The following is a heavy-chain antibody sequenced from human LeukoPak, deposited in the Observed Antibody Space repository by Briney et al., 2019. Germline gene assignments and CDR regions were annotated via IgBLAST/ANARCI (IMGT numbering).Heavy chain of an antibody. J-gene: IGHJ4*02. Sequence: QAGGSLRLSCAASGFTFSSYSINWVRQAPGKGLEWVSYISSSSSTIYYADSVKGRFTISRDNARNSLYLQMNSLRAKDTAVYYCARDDSLLQFGCWGQGTLVTVSS. CDR2: ISSSSSTI. CDR1: GFTFSSYS. CDR3: ARDDSLLQFGC. V-gene: IGHV3-48*01. D-gene: IGHD5-24*01.